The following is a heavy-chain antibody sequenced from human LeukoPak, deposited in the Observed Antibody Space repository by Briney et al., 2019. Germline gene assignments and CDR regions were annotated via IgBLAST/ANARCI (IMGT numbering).Heavy chain of an antibody. Sequence: PSETLSLTCTVSGGSIGSGSYYWSWIRQPAGKGLEWIGRIYTSGSTNYNPSLKSRVTISVDTSKNQFSLKLSSVTAADTAVYYCAREKVGYCSGGSCYYNHYYYGMDVWGQGTTVTVSS. D-gene: IGHD2-15*01. CDR3: AREKVGYCSGGSCYYNHYYYGMDV. J-gene: IGHJ6*02. CDR2: IYTSGST. CDR1: GGSIGSGSYY. V-gene: IGHV4-61*02.